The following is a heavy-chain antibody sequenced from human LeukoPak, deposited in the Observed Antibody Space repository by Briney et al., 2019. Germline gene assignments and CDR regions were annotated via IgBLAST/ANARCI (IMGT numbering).Heavy chain of an antibody. CDR1: GFTFSDSW. CDR3: ATYTHWVAGDV. Sequence: PGGSLRLSCAASGFTFSDSWMSWVGQAPGKGLGWVANMNQDGSEKDYVDSVKGRFTISRDNARNSLYLQMGSLRAEDTAVYYCATYTHWVAGDVWGQGTTVTVSS. V-gene: IGHV3-7*01. CDR2: MNQDGSEK. J-gene: IGHJ6*02. D-gene: IGHD3-16*01.